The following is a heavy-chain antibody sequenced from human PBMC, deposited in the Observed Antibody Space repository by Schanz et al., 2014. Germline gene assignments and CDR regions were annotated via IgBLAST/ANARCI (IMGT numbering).Heavy chain of an antibody. J-gene: IGHJ6*03. CDR3: ARDGDRLYRNYYMDV. D-gene: IGHD4-17*01. Sequence: EVQLVESGGYLVQPGGSLRLSCAASGFTFSSYSMNWVRQAPGKGLEWVSSISSSSSYIYYADSVKGRFTVSRDNARNSLYLHMNTLGAEDTAVYYCARDGDRLYRNYYMDVWGKGTTVTVSS. V-gene: IGHV3-21*01. CDR2: ISSSSSYI. CDR1: GFTFSSYS.